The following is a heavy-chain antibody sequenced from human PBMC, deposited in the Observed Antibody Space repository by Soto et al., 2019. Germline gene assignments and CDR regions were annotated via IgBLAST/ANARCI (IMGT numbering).Heavy chain of an antibody. Sequence: GGSLRLSCAASGFTFSNAWMSWVRQAPGKGLEWVGRIKSKTDGGTTDYAAPVKGRFTISRDDSKNTLYLQMNSLKTEDTAVYYCTALYYYGSGSYSYFDYWGQGTLVTVSS. J-gene: IGHJ4*02. CDR1: GFTFSNAW. CDR2: IKSKTDGGTT. CDR3: TALYYYGSGSYSYFDY. V-gene: IGHV3-15*01. D-gene: IGHD3-10*01.